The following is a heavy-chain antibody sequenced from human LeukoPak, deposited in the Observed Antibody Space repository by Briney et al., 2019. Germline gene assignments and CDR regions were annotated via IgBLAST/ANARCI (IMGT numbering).Heavy chain of an antibody. D-gene: IGHD2-2*02. Sequence: SETLSLTCAVYGGSFSGYYWSWIRQPPGKGLEWIGEINHSGSTNYNPSLKSRVTISVDTSKNQFSLKLSSVTAADTAVYYCAAEQIVVVPAAILGPKDAFDIWGQGTMVTVSS. CDR3: AAEQIVVVPAAILGPKDAFDI. CDR1: GGSFSGYY. V-gene: IGHV4-34*01. J-gene: IGHJ3*02. CDR2: INHSGST.